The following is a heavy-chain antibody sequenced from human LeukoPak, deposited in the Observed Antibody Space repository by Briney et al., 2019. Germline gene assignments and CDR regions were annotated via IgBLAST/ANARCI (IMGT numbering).Heavy chain of an antibody. V-gene: IGHV1-8*01. J-gene: IGHJ4*02. CDR2: MNPNSGNT. CDR1: GYTFTSYD. D-gene: IGHD3-10*01. CDR3: ASSIWFGDRTRYYFDY. Sequence: GASVKVSCKASGYTFTSYDINWVRQATGQGLEWMGWMNPNSGNTGYAQKFQGRVTMTRNISISTAYMELSSLRSEDTAVYYCASSIWFGDRTRYYFDYWGQGTLVTVSS.